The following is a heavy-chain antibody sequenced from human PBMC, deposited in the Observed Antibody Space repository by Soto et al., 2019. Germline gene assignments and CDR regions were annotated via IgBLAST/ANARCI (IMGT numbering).Heavy chain of an antibody. D-gene: IGHD2-8*01. CDR2: INPSVGST. CDR3: AKVCFINDVCYTFFDY. V-gene: IGHV1-46*01. J-gene: IGHJ4*02. CDR1: GYTFSSSH. Sequence: ASVKVSCKASGYTFSSSHINWLRQAPGQGLEWMGRINPSVGSTIYPQKFQGRVSLTRDSSTNTVYLELSSLSSEDTAVYFCAKVCFINDVCYTFFDYWGQGTLVTVSS.